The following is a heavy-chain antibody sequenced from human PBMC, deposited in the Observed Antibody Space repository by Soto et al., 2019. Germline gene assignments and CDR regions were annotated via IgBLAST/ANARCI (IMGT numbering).Heavy chain of an antibody. J-gene: IGHJ4*02. D-gene: IGHD5-18*01. CDR2: ISYDGGRK. V-gene: IGHV3-30*03. CDR3: VADRGYGHATVTYS. Sequence: QAHLVESGGGVVQPGRSLRLSCAASGFTFSSYGMHWVRQAPGTGLAWVEVISYDGGRKHYADSVKGRFTISRDNSKHMVLLQINSLRAEDTAVYYCVADRGYGHATVTYSWGQGTLVSVSS. CDR1: GFTFSSYG.